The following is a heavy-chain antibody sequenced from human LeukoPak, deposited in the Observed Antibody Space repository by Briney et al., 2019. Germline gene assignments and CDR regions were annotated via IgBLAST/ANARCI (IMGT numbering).Heavy chain of an antibody. CDR2: IYYSGST. CDR1: GGSISSSSYY. J-gene: IGHJ4*02. V-gene: IGHV4-39*07. CDR3: ARGSSGWYERYFDY. D-gene: IGHD6-19*01. Sequence: SETLSLTCTVSGGSISSSSYYWGWIRQPPGKGLEWIGSIYYSGSTYYNPSLKSRVTISVDTSNNQFSLKLSSVTAADTAVYYCARGSSGWYERYFDYWGQGTLVTVSS.